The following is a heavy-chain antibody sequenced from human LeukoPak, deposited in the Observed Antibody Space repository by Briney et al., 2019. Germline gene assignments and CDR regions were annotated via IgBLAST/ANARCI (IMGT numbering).Heavy chain of an antibody. V-gene: IGHV3-30-3*01. CDR1: GFTFSSFT. Sequence: GRSLRLSCAASGFTFSSFTMHWVRQAPGEGLGWVALISYDGYNKYYADSVKGRFTISRDNSKNTLYLQMNSLRAEDTVVYYCARVFTRFDDSSGYRVYYFDYWGQGTLVTVSS. CDR3: ARVFTRFDDSSGYRVYYFDY. D-gene: IGHD3-22*01. J-gene: IGHJ4*02. CDR2: ISYDGYNK.